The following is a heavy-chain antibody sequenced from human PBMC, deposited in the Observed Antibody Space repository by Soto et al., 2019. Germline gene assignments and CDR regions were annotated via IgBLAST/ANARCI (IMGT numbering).Heavy chain of an antibody. J-gene: IGHJ6*02. D-gene: IGHD2-2*01. V-gene: IGHV1-69*01. CDR1: GGTFSSYA. Sequence: QVQLVQSGAEVKKPGSSAKVSCKASGGTFSSYAISWVRQAPGQGLEWMGGIIPISETTNYAQKFQGRVTITADEYKSTAYMELSSLRSEDTAVYYCARSQGSSTSLEIYYYYYYGMDVWGQGTTVTVSS. CDR3: ARSQGSSTSLEIYYYYYYGMDV. CDR2: IIPISETT.